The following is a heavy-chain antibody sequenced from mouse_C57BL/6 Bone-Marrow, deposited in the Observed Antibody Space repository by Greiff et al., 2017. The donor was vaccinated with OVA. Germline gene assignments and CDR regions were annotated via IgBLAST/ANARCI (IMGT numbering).Heavy chain of an antibody. J-gene: IGHJ3*01. V-gene: IGHV1-64*01. D-gene: IGHD4-1*01. CDR3: ASFNWEQFAY. CDR1: GYTFTSYW. CDR2: IHPNSGST. Sequence: QVQLQQSGAELVKPGASVKLSCKASGYTFTSYWMHWVKQRPGQGLEWIGMIHPNSGSTNYNEKFKSKATLTVDKSSSTAYMQLSSLTSEDAAVYYCASFNWEQFAYWGQGTLVTVSA.